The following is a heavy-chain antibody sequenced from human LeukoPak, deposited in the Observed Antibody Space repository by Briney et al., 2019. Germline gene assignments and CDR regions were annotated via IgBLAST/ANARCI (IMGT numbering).Heavy chain of an antibody. CDR3: AKEQNGVCSH. CDR1: GFTFSSYA. V-gene: IGHV3-30*04. Sequence: GGSLRLSCAASGFTFSSYAMHWVRQAPGKGLEWVAVISYDGSNKYYADSVKGRFTISRDNSKNTLYLQMNSLRAEDTAVYYCAKEQNGVCSHWGQGTLVTVSS. J-gene: IGHJ4*02. CDR2: ISYDGSNK. D-gene: IGHD2-8*01.